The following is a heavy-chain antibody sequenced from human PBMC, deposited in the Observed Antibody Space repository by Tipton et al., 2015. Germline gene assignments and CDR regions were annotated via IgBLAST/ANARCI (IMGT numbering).Heavy chain of an antibody. CDR3: ARDQGSTSLTRGVDV. J-gene: IGHJ6*02. V-gene: IGHV4-59*11. CDR1: NASINSHY. D-gene: IGHD2/OR15-2a*01. Sequence: LRLSCTVSNASINSHYWTWVRQPPGKGLEWIGYVSYNGIAKYNPSLGSRVTMSLDASKKQFSLKLSSVTTADTARYYCARDQGSTSLTRGVDVWGQGTTVTVS. CDR2: VSYNGIA.